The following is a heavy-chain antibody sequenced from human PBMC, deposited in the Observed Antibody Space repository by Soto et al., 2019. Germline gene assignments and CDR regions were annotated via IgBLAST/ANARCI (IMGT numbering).Heavy chain of an antibody. CDR2: IDPSDSYT. D-gene: IGHD2-2*01. CDR1: GYSFTIYC. CDR3: ARSSGQIVVVPAATDDYYGMDV. Sequence: GESLKISCKGSGYSFTIYCISWVLQMPWKGLEWMGRIDPSDSYTNYSPSFQGHVTISADKSISTAYLQWSSLKASDTAMYYCARSSGQIVVVPAATDDYYGMDVWGQGTTVTVSS. V-gene: IGHV5-10-1*01. J-gene: IGHJ6*02.